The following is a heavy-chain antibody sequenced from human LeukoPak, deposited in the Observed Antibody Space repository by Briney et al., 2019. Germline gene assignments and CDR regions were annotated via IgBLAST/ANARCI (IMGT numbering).Heavy chain of an antibody. V-gene: IGHV3-66*01. CDR1: GFTFSSYA. J-gene: IGHJ6*02. CDR3: ARFLSYYYGLDV. Sequence: PGGSLRLSCAASGFTFSSYAMSWVRQAPGKGLEWVSVIYSGGTTNYADSVKGRFTISRDNSKNTLYLQVNSLRAEDTAIYFCARFLSYYYGLDVWGQGTTVTVSS. CDR2: IYSGGTT.